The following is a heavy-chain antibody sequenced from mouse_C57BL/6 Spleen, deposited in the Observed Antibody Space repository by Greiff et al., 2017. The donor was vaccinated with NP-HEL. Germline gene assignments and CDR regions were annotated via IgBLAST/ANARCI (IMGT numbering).Heavy chain of an antibody. CDR2: IDPSDSYT. D-gene: IGHD2-3*01. CDR1: GYTFTSYW. Sequence: VQLQQPGAELVRPGTSVKLSCKASGYTFTSYWMHWVKQRPGQGLEWIGVIDPSDSYTNYNQKFKGKATLTVDTSSSTAYMQLSSLTSEDSAVYYCARAYDGWFAYWGQGTLVTVSA. J-gene: IGHJ3*01. CDR3: ARAYDGWFAY. V-gene: IGHV1-59*01.